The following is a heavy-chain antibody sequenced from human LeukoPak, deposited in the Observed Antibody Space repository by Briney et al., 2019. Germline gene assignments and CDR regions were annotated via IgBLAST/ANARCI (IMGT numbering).Heavy chain of an antibody. J-gene: IGHJ4*01. Sequence: GGSLRLSCAASGFTFSNYAMSWVRQAPGRGLEWVSAISNNGVNTYYADSVKGRFTISRDNSKNTLYLQMTSLRHEDTAVYYCGEVQTVNKFDYWGRGTLVTVSS. CDR3: GEVQTVNKFDY. CDR2: ISNNGVNT. D-gene: IGHD1-1*01. V-gene: IGHV3-23*01. CDR1: GFTFSNYA.